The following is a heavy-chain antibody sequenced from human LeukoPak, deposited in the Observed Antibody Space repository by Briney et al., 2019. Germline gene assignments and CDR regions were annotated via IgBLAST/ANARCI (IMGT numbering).Heavy chain of an antibody. J-gene: IGHJ6*03. CDR1: GFTFNNYN. V-gene: IGHV3-21*01. CDR2: ITSSGTYI. Sequence: GGSLRLSCATSGFTFNNYNMNWVRQAPGRALEWVSSITSSGTYIFYADSVKGRFTISRDNAKNSLYLQMNSLGPEDTAVYYRARDPYSGNYGNYYYYYMDVWGKGTTVTIPS. CDR3: ARDPYSGNYGNYYYYYMDV. D-gene: IGHD1-26*01.